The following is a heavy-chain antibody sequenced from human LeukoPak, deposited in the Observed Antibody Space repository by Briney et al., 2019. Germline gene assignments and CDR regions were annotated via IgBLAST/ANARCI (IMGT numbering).Heavy chain of an antibody. J-gene: IGHJ3*02. V-gene: IGHV4-59*01. CDR1: GGSISSYY. Sequence: SETLSLTCTVSGGSISSYYWSWIRQPPGKGLEWIEYIYYSGSTNYNPSLKSRVTISVDTSKNQFSLKLSSVTAADTAVYYCARQNDYGGNSGPDAFDIWGQGTMVTVSS. D-gene: IGHD4-23*01. CDR3: ARQNDYGGNSGPDAFDI. CDR2: IYYSGST.